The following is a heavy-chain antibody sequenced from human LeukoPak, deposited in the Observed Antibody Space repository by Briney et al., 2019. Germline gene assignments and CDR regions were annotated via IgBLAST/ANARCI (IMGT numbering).Heavy chain of an antibody. Sequence: VRQAPGXXXXWMGWINPNSGGTNYAQKFQGWVTMTRDTSISTAYMELSRLRSDDTAVYSCARGPGSSETHFDYWGQGTLVTVSS. D-gene: IGHD6-6*01. J-gene: IGHJ4*02. CDR2: INPNSGGT. V-gene: IGHV1-2*04. CDR3: ARGPGSSETHFDY.